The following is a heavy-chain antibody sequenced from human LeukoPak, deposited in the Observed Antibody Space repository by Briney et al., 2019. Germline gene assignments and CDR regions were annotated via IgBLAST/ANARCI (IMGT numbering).Heavy chain of an antibody. CDR1: GYTFTSYY. J-gene: IGHJ6*02. CDR3: ARGRSLRFLEWLLDGMDV. V-gene: IGHV1-46*01. Sequence: ASVKVSCKASGYTFTSYYMHWVRQAPGQGLEWMGIINPSGGSTSYAQKFQGRVTMTRDTSTSTVYMELSSLRSEDTAVYYCARGRSLRFLEWLLDGMDVWGQGTTVTVSS. D-gene: IGHD3-3*01. CDR2: INPSGGST.